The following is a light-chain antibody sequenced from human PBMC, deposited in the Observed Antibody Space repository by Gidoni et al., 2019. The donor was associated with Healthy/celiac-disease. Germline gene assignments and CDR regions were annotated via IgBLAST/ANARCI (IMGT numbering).Light chain of an antibody. CDR1: QSVSSY. CDR3: QQRSNWLT. CDR2: DAS. V-gene: IGKV3-11*01. J-gene: IGKJ5*01. Sequence: EIVLTQSPATLSLSPGERATLSCRARQSVSSYLAWYQQKPGQAPRLLIYDASNRATGSPARFSGSGSGTDSTRISSSLAPEDFAVYYCQQRSNWLTFGQGTRLEIK.